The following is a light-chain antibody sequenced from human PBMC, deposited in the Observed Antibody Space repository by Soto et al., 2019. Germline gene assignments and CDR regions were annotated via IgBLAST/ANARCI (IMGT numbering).Light chain of an antibody. J-gene: IGKJ1*01. CDR2: GAS. Sequence: EIVCTQSPGTLSLSPGERSTLSCRASQSVSNNYLAWYQQKPGPAPRLLIYGASNRATGIPDRFSGSGSGTDFTLTISTLEPEDFAVYYRQQYGSSGTFGQGTTGDI. CDR1: QSVSNNY. CDR3: QQYGSSGT. V-gene: IGKV3-20*01.